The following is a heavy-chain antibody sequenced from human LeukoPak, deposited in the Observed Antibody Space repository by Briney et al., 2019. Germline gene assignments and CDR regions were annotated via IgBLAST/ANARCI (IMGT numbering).Heavy chain of an antibody. V-gene: IGHV1-8*03. Sequence: ASVKVSCKASGYTFTSYDINWVRQATGQGLEWMGWMNPNSGNTGYAQKFQGRVTITRNTSISTAYMEQSSLRSEDTAVYYCARTDQDYYDSAGFDYWGQGTLVTVSS. D-gene: IGHD3-22*01. CDR2: MNPNSGNT. J-gene: IGHJ4*02. CDR3: ARTDQDYYDSAGFDY. CDR1: GYTFTSYD.